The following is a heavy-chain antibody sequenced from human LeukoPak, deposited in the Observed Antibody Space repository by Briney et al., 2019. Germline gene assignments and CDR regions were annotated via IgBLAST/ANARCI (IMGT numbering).Heavy chain of an antibody. D-gene: IGHD3-10*01. V-gene: IGHV4-61*02. CDR1: GGSVSSTNYY. J-gene: IGHJ5*02. CDR3: ARDRGTTTARGVPSRFDP. CDR2: IYTTGSP. Sequence: SETLSLTCTVSGGSVSSTNYYWTWIRQPAGKGLEWIGRIYTTGSPSYSPSLKSRVTISVDTSTNQFSLKLTSVSAADTAVYYCARDRGTTTARGVPSRFDPWGQGILVTVSS.